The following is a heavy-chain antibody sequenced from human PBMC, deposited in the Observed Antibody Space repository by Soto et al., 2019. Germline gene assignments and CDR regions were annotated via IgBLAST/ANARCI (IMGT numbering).Heavy chain of an antibody. V-gene: IGHV3-30*18. D-gene: IGHD3-9*01. CDR1: GFTFSSYG. J-gene: IGHJ4*02. Sequence: GGSLRLSCAASGFTFSSYGMHWVRQAPGKGLEWVAVISYDGSNKYYADSVKGRFTISRDNSKNTLYLQMNSLRAEETAVYYCAKGWAPDILTGYDYFDYWGQGTL. CDR3: AKGWAPDILTGYDYFDY. CDR2: ISYDGSNK.